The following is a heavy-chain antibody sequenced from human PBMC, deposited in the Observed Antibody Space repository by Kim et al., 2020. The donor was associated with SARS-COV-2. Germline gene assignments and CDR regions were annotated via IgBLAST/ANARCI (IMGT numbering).Heavy chain of an antibody. Sequence: SETLSLTCTVSGDSISSSSNYWGWIRQPPGKGLEWIGSINYSGNTYYNPSLKSRVTISVDTSKNQFSLKLSSVTAADTAVYYCARLVSENSAVEYWGQGTLVTVSS. CDR1: GDSISSSSNY. CDR3: ARLVSENSAVEY. V-gene: IGHV4-39*01. J-gene: IGHJ4*02. CDR2: INYSGNT.